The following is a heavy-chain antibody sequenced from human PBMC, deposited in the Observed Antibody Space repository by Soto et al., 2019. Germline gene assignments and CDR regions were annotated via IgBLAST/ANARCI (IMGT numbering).Heavy chain of an antibody. V-gene: IGHV3-30*18. CDR3: ANEAPDY. Sequence: QVQLVESGGGVVQPGRSLRLSCAASGFTFSSYGMHWVRQAPGKGLEWVAVISYDGSNKYYADSVKGRFTISRDNSKHTLYLQMNSLRAEDTVVYYCANEAPDYWGTGTLVTVSS. CDR1: GFTFSSYG. J-gene: IGHJ4*02. CDR2: ISYDGSNK.